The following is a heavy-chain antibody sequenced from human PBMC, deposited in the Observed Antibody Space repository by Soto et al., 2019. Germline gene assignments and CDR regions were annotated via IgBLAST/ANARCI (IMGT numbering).Heavy chain of an antibody. Sequence: GGSLRLSCAASGFTVSSNYMSWVRQAPGKGLEWVSVIYSGGSTYYADSVKGRFTISRDNSKNTLYLQMNSLRAEDTAVYYCARDTVLGMDYYYGMDVWGQGTTVTVSS. CDR2: IYSGGST. CDR1: GFTVSSNY. D-gene: IGHD3-3*02. CDR3: ARDTVLGMDYYYGMDV. V-gene: IGHV3-53*01. J-gene: IGHJ6*02.